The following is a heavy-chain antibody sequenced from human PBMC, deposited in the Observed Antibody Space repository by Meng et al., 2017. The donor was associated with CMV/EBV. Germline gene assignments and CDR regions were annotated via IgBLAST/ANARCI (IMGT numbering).Heavy chain of an antibody. CDR1: RYTFTGYY. D-gene: IGHD6-13*01. Sequence: SVPVSCKASRYTFTGYYMHWVRQPPGQGLEWMGWINPNSGGPNYAQKFQGRVTMTRDTSISTAYLELSRLRSDDTAVYYCARVIAPAGTRTPGYYGMDVWGQGTTVTVSS. CDR2: INPNSGGP. V-gene: IGHV1-2*02. CDR3: ARVIAPAGTRTPGYYGMDV. J-gene: IGHJ6*02.